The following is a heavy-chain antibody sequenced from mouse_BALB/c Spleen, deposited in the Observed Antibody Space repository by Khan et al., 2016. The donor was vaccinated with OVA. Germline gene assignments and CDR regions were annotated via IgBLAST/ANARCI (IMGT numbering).Heavy chain of an antibody. CDR2: IWAGGST. CDR3: AGGSAYYGNYEGMDD. J-gene: IGHJ4*01. Sequence: QVQLKESGPGLVAPSQSLSITCSVSGFSLSNYGVNWVRQPPGKGLEWLGLIWAGGSTHYNSALMSKLIICNDNATSHVFFKLISLQTDDTTMHSWAGGSAYYGNYEGMDDWGQGTSVTVSS. D-gene: IGHD2-10*01. CDR1: GFSLSNYG. V-gene: IGHV2-9*02.